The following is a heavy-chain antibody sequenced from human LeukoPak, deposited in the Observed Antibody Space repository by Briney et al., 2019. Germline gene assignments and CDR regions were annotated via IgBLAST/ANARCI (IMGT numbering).Heavy chain of an antibody. CDR1: GFTFSSNY. CDR2: IYSGGST. Sequence: GGSLRLSCAASGFTFSSNYMSWVRQAPGKGLEWVSVIYSGGSTYYADSVKGRFTISRDNSKNTLYLQMNSLRAEDTAVYYCARSGGTTDVPFDYWGQGTLVTVSS. D-gene: IGHD4-17*01. V-gene: IGHV3-53*01. CDR3: ARSGGTTDVPFDY. J-gene: IGHJ4*02.